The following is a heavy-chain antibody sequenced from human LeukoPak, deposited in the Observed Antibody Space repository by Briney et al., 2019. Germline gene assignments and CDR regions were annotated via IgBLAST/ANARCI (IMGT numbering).Heavy chain of an antibody. Sequence: PGGSLRLSCAASGFTFSSYGMHWVRQAPGKGLEWVAFIRYDGSNKYYADSVKGRFTISRDNSKNTLYLQMNSLRAEDTAVYYCAKGLLGSSSSYLYWGQGTLVTVSS. CDR1: GFTFSSYG. CDR2: IRYDGSNK. CDR3: AKGLLGSSSSYLY. D-gene: IGHD6-6*01. J-gene: IGHJ4*02. V-gene: IGHV3-30*02.